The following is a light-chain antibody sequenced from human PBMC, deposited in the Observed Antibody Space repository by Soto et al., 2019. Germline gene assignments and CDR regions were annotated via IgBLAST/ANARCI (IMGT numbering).Light chain of an antibody. J-gene: IGKJ4*01. CDR1: QGISQY. V-gene: IGKV1-9*01. CDR2: AAV. CDR3: QQVNYYPFT. Sequence: DIHLTHSPALVAASAAYRVTITCRASQGISQYVAWYQQKPGKAPKLLVYAAVVLQDGVPSRFSGTGSATEFILIINGLQPEDFATYYCQQVNYYPFTFGGGTKVDIK.